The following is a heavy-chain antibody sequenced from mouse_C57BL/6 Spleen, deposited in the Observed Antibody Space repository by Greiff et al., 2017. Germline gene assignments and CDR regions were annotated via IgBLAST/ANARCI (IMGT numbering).Heavy chain of an antibody. J-gene: IGHJ4*01. V-gene: IGHV10-1*01. Sequence: EVQLVESGGGLVQPKGSLKLSCAASGFSFNTYAMNWVRQAPGKGLEWVARIRSKSNNYATYYADSVKDRFTISRDDSESMLYLQMNNLKTEDTAMYYCVRKGDVPYAMDYWGQGTSVTVSS. CDR3: VRKGDVPYAMDY. CDR2: IRSKSNNYAT. CDR1: GFSFNTYA.